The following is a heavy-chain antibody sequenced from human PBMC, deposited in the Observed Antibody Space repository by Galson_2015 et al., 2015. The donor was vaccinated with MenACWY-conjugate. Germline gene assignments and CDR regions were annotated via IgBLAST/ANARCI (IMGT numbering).Heavy chain of an antibody. V-gene: IGHV3-23*01. CDR1: GFIFRNYA. Sequence: SLRLSCAASGFIFRNYAMSWVRQAPGKGLEWVSTISDGGGATYYPDSVKGRFTISRDNSKNTLYLQINSLRAEDTAVYYCAKDPNGDYLGAFDFWGQGTMVTVSS. J-gene: IGHJ3*01. D-gene: IGHD2-8*01. CDR2: ISDGGGAT. CDR3: AKDPNGDYLGAFDF.